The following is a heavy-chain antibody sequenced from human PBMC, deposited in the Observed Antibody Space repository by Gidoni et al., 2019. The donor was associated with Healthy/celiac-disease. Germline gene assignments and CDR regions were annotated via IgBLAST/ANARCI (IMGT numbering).Heavy chain of an antibody. CDR3: ARIRSSSWYPRVYYYYYGMDV. J-gene: IGHJ6*02. CDR1: GGSFSGYY. V-gene: IGHV4-34*01. D-gene: IGHD6-13*01. Sequence: QVQLQQWGAGLLKPSETLSLTCAVYGGSFSGYYWSWIRQPPGKGLEWIGEINHSGSTNYNPSLKSRVTISVDTSKNQFSLKLSSVTAADTAVYYCARIRSSSWYPRVYYYYYGMDVWGQGTTVTVSS. CDR2: INHSGST.